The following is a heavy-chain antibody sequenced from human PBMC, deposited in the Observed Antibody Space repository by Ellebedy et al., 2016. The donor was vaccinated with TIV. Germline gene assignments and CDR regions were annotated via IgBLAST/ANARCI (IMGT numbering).Heavy chain of an antibody. D-gene: IGHD1-26*01. Sequence: GESLKISCTASGFTFSAFVIHWVRQAPGKGLERVSHIWYDGSDKYYADPVKGRFTIARDNSKSTLYLQMSSLRGEDTAVYYCARAWSPYGLDVWGHGTTVTVSS. CDR2: IWYDGSDK. V-gene: IGHV3-33*01. CDR1: GFTFSAFV. CDR3: ARAWSPYGLDV. J-gene: IGHJ6*02.